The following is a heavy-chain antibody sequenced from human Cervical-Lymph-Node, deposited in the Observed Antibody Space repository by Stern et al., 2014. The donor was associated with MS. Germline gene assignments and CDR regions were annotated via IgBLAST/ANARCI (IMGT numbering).Heavy chain of an antibody. J-gene: IGHJ4*02. V-gene: IGHV5-51*01. Sequence: VQLVQSGAEVKKPGESLKISCEASGYLFDDYWIGWVRQMSGRGLELVAIIFPRDSNTRYSPSVQGQVTISADKSIRTAYLQWSSRRPSDTAIYYCARSPATPSGYDRFDYWGQGALVTVSS. CDR1: GYLFDDYW. D-gene: IGHD5-12*01. CDR2: IFPRDSNT. CDR3: ARSPATPSGYDRFDY.